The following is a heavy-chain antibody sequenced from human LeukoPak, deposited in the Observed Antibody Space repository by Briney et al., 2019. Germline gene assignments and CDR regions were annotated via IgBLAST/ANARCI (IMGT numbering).Heavy chain of an antibody. J-gene: IGHJ5*02. Sequence: XETLSLTCTVSGGSIXSYYWSWIRQPAGKGLEWIGRIYTSGSTSYNPSLKSRVTMSVDTSKNQFSLKLSSVTAADTAVYYCARALDYLGNWFDPWGQGTLVTVSS. CDR1: GGSIXSYY. CDR2: IYTSGST. CDR3: ARALDYLGNWFDP. V-gene: IGHV4-4*07. D-gene: IGHD2/OR15-2a*01.